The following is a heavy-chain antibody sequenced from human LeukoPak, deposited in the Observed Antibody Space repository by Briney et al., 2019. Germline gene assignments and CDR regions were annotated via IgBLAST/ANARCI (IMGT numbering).Heavy chain of an antibody. CDR1: GYSFTNYG. CDR3: ARDWPHLERRDCFDY. D-gene: IGHD1-1*01. Sequence: ASVTVSRKASGYSFTNYGISWVRQAPGQGLEWMGWISTYKDDTNYAQKIQGRVIMTKDTSTSTVYMELRSLRHDDTAVYYRARDWPHLERRDCFDYWGQGTLVTVSS. CDR2: ISTYKDDT. J-gene: IGHJ4*02. V-gene: IGHV1-18*01.